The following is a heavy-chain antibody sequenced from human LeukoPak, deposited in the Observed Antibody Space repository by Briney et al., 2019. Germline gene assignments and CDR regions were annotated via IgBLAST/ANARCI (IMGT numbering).Heavy chain of an antibody. D-gene: IGHD6-13*01. CDR1: GYTFTGYY. Sequence: ASVKVSCKASGYTFTGYYMHWVRQAPGQGLEWMGWINPNSGGTNYAQKFQGRVTMTRDTSISTAYMELSRLRSDGTAVYYCARGSSSWTDFNWFDPWGQGTLVTVSS. V-gene: IGHV1-2*02. J-gene: IGHJ5*02. CDR2: INPNSGGT. CDR3: ARGSSSWTDFNWFDP.